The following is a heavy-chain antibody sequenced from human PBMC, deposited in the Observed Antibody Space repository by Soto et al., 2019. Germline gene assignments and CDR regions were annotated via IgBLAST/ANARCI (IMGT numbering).Heavy chain of an antibody. V-gene: IGHV3-23*01. CDR2: ISGSGGST. CDR3: AKVEGVTIFGVVIDYYFDY. Sequence: GGSLRLSCAASGFTFSSYAMSWVRQAPGKGLEWVSAISGSGGSTYYADSVKGRFTISRDNSKNTLYLQMNSLRAEDTAVYYCAKVEGVTIFGVVIDYYFDYWGQGTLVTVSS. CDR1: GFTFSSYA. J-gene: IGHJ4*02. D-gene: IGHD3-3*01.